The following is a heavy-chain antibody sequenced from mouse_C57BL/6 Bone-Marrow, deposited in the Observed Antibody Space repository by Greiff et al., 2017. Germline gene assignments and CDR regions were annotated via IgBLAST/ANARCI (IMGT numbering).Heavy chain of an antibody. CDR2: ISNLAYSI. CDR3: ARHGGVRAPDV. J-gene: IGHJ1*03. D-gene: IGHD5-1*01. Sequence: EVKLMESGGGLVKPGGSLKLSCAASGFTFSDYGMAWVRQAPRKGPEWVAFISNLAYSIYYADTVTGRFTISRENAKNTLDLEMSSLRSEDTAMYYCARHGGVRAPDVWGTGTTVTVAS. V-gene: IGHV5-15*01. CDR1: GFTFSDYG.